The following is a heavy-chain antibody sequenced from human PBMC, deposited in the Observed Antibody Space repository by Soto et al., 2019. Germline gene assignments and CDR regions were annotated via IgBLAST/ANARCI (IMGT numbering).Heavy chain of an antibody. J-gene: IGHJ4*02. D-gene: IGHD6-19*01. CDR2: ISGSGGST. V-gene: IGHV3-23*01. CDR3: AKHSPVAAWYSSGWRSDY. Sequence: GGSLRLSCAASGFTFSSYAMSWVRQAPGKGLEWVSAISGSGGSTYYADSVKGRFTISRDNSKNTLYLQMNSLRAEDTAVYYCAKHSPVAAWYSSGWRSDYWGQGTLVTVSS. CDR1: GFTFSSYA.